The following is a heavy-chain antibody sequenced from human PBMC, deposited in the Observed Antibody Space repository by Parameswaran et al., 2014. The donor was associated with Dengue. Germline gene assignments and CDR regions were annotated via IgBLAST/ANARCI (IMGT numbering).Heavy chain of an antibody. CDR3: AKVLQQWLVRPLEY. Sequence: VRQAPGKGLEWVAVISYDGSNKYYADSVKGRFTISRDNSKNTLYLQMNSLRAEDTAVYYCAKVLQQWLVRPLEYWGQGTLVTVSS. J-gene: IGHJ4*02. D-gene: IGHD6-19*01. V-gene: IGHV3-30*18. CDR2: ISYDGSNK.